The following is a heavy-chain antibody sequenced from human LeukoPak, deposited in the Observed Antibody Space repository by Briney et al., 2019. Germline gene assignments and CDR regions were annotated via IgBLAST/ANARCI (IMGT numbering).Heavy chain of an antibody. Sequence: SETLSLTCTVSGGSISSSSHYWTWVRQPPGKGLEWIGSINHRETTYYNPSLKGPVTISVDTSKNQFSLQLNSVTPEDTAVYYCARDISSGWFENAIDYWGQGTLVTVSS. CDR1: GGSISSSSHY. CDR3: ARDISSGWFENAIDY. V-gene: IGHV4-39*07. J-gene: IGHJ4*02. CDR2: INHRETT. D-gene: IGHD6-19*01.